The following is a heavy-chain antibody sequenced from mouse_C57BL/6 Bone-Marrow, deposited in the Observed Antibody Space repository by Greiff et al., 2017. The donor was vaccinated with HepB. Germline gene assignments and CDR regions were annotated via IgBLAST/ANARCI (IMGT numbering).Heavy chain of an antibody. V-gene: IGHV3-1*01. J-gene: IGHJ3*01. CDR1: GYSITSGYD. Sequence: EVQVEESGPGMVKPSQSLSLTCTVTGYSITSGYDWHWIRHFPGNKLEWMGYISYSGSTNYNPSLKSRISITHDTSKNHFFLKLNSVTTEDTATYYCASTICYGSSAGFAYWGKGTLVTVSA. D-gene: IGHD1-1*01. CDR2: ISYSGST. CDR3: ASTICYGSSAGFAY.